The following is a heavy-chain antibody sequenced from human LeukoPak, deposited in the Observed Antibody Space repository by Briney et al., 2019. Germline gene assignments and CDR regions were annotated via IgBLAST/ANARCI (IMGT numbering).Heavy chain of an antibody. J-gene: IGHJ4*02. CDR3: AKAGQRSYAEAFDS. D-gene: IGHD3-16*01. Sequence: PGKSLRLSCAASGSSPNNYAMHWVRQAPGKGLEWVAVIWHDGLNKFYADFLKGRFTISRDFSKDTVYPQMSGLTVEDTAVYYCAKAGQRSYAEAFDSWGQGTLVTVSS. CDR1: GSSPNNYA. V-gene: IGHV3-33*06. CDR2: IWHDGLNK.